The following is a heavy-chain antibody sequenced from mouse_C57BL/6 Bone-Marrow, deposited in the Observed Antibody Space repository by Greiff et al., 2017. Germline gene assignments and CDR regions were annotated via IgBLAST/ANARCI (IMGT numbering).Heavy chain of an antibody. CDR2: IYPGDGAT. CDR1: GYAFSSSW. D-gene: IGHD1-1*01. CDR3: ARFPHGSPGAD. Sequence: VQLQQSGPELVKPGASVKISCKASGYAFSSSWMNWVKQRPGQGLEWIGRIYPGDGATNYNGKFKGKATLTADKSSSTAYMQLSSLTCEDSAVYFCARFPHGSPGADWGKGTLVTVSA. V-gene: IGHV1-82*01. J-gene: IGHJ3*01.